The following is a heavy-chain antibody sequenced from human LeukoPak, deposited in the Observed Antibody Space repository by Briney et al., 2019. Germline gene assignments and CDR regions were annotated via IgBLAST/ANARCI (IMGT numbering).Heavy chain of an antibody. Sequence: ASVKVSCKASGYTFTSYDINWVRQATGQGLEWMGWMNPNSGNTNYAQNLQGRVTLTTDTSTSTAYMELRSLRSDDTALYYCARTCSSSSCYMVHWGQGTLVTVSS. CDR2: MNPNSGNT. V-gene: IGHV1-18*01. CDR1: GYTFTSYD. CDR3: ARTCSSSSCYMVH. J-gene: IGHJ4*02. D-gene: IGHD2-2*02.